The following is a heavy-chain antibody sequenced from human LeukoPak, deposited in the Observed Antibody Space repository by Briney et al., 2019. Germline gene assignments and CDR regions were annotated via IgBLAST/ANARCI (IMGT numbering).Heavy chain of an antibody. V-gene: IGHV3-30*18. CDR2: ISYDGSNK. Sequence: GGSLRLSCAASGFTFSSYGMHWVRQAPGKGLEWVAVISYDGSNKYYADSVKGRFTISRDNSKNTLYLQMNSLRAEDTAVYYCAKGQLQWLVPSLGYWGQGTLVTVSS. CDR3: AKGQLQWLVPSLGY. D-gene: IGHD6-19*01. J-gene: IGHJ4*02. CDR1: GFTFSSYG.